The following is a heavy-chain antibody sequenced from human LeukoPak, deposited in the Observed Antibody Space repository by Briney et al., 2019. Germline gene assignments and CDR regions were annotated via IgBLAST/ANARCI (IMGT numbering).Heavy chain of an antibody. D-gene: IGHD3-10*01. J-gene: IGHJ4*02. V-gene: IGHV4-39*01. Sequence: WVRQAPGKGLECIGSIYYSGSTYYNPSLKSRVTISVDTSKNQLSPKLGSVTAADTAVYYCARGFMVRGVSPFDYWGQGTLVTVSS. CDR3: ARGFMVRGVSPFDY. CDR2: IYYSGST.